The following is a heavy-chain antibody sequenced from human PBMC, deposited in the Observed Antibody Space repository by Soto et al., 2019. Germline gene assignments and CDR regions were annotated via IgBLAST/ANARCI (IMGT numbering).Heavy chain of an antibody. Sequence: GGSPRLSCAASGFTFSNAWINWVRQAPGKGLEWVGRIKSKTDGGTTDYAEPVKGRFAISRDDSNNMVYLQMNSLKIEDTAVYYCTTDSYSTIIIVRYDYWGQRTLVTVSS. D-gene: IGHD3-22*01. V-gene: IGHV3-15*07. CDR3: TTDSYSTIIIVRYDY. J-gene: IGHJ4*01. CDR2: IKSKTDGGTT. CDR1: GFTFSNAW.